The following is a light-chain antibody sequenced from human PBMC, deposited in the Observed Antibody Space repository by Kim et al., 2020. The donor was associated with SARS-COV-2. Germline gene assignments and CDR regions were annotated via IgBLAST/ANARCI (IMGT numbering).Light chain of an antibody. V-gene: IGKV3-15*01. J-gene: IGKJ5*01. Sequence: EIVMTQSPATLSLSPGERATLSCRASQSVSTNLAWYQQKPGQAPRLLIYGASTRATGIPARFSGSGSGTEFTLTISSLQSEDFALYYCHQYNHWPRGASGQGTRLEIK. CDR2: GAS. CDR1: QSVSTN. CDR3: HQYNHWPRGA.